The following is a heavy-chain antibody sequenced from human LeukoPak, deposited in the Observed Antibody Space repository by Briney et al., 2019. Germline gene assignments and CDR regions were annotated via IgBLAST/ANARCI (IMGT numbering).Heavy chain of an antibody. Sequence: GGSLRLSCAASGFTFSSYWMHWVRQAPGKGLEWVSSISSSGSDIYYAESVKGRFTISRDNAKNSLYLQMNSLRVGDTAVYYCARDPREVVPAYYYYYYMDVWGTGTTVTVSS. CDR2: ISSSGSDI. J-gene: IGHJ6*03. V-gene: IGHV3-21*06. CDR3: ARDPREVVPAYYYYYYMDV. D-gene: IGHD2-2*01. CDR1: GFTFSSYW.